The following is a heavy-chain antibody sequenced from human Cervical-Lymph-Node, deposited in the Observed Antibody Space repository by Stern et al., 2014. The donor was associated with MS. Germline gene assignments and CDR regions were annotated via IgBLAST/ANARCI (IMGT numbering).Heavy chain of an antibody. CDR1: GAPISSSNW. V-gene: IGHV4-4*02. J-gene: IGHJ5*02. CDR2: INQSENT. Sequence: QVQLQESGPGLVRPSGTLSLTCAVSGAPISSSNWWSWVRQPPGKGLEWVGEINQSENTNYNSSLESRVTISLDKSNSRLSLTLRSVTAADTAIYYCVREGPPPTWGQGILVTVFS. CDR3: VREGPPPT.